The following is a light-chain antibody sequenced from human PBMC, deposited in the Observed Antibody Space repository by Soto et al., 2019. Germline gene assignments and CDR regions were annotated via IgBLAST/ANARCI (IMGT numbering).Light chain of an antibody. CDR3: QQYYSTPYT. CDR1: QSVFYSSNNKHY. J-gene: IGKJ2*01. V-gene: IGKV4-1*01. Sequence: DIVMAQSPDSLAVSLGERAAINCKSSQSVFYSSNNKHYLAWYQQKPGQPPKLLIYWASTRESGVPDRFSGSRSGTDFTLTIGSLQAEDVAAYYGQQYYSTPYTFGQGTKLVIK. CDR2: WAS.